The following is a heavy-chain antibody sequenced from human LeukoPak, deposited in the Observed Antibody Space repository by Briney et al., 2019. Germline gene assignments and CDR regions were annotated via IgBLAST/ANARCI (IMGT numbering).Heavy chain of an antibody. D-gene: IGHD2-21*02. V-gene: IGHV3-33*01. CDR1: GFTFSSYG. J-gene: IGHJ6*02. CDR2: IWYDGSNK. CDR3: ARDDTALYYYYYYGMDV. Sequence: GGSLRLSCAASGFTFSSYGMHWVRQAPGKGLEWVAVIWYDGSNKYYADSVKGRFTISRDNSKNTLYLQMNSLRAEDTAVYYRARDDTALYYYYYYGMDVWGQGTTVTVSS.